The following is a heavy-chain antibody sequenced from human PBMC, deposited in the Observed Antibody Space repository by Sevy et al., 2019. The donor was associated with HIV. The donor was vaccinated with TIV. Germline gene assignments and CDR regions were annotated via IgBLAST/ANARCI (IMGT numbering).Heavy chain of an antibody. CDR2: ISFDGSNK. CDR1: GFIFSDYA. V-gene: IGHV3-30-3*01. J-gene: IGHJ4*02. D-gene: IGHD3-3*01. Sequence: GGSLRLSCAASGFIFSDYAMHWVRQAPGKGLEWVAVISFDGSNKYYADSVKGRFTISRDNSKNLLYLQMNNLRVEDTAIYYCARDFTIFGVVSGIDYWGQGNLVTVSS. CDR3: ARDFTIFGVVSGIDY.